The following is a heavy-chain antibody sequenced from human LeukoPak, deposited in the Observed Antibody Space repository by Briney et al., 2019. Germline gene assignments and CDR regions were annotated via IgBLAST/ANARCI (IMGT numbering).Heavy chain of an antibody. CDR3: AREDYDILTGLDY. CDR2: ISYDGSNK. Sequence: GSLRLSCAASGFTFSSYAMHWVRQAPGKGLEWVAVISYDGSNKYYADSVKGRFTISRDNSKNTLYLQMNSLRAEDTAVYYCAREDYDILTGLDYWGQGTLVTVSS. J-gene: IGHJ4*02. CDR1: GFTFSSYA. D-gene: IGHD3-9*01. V-gene: IGHV3-30*04.